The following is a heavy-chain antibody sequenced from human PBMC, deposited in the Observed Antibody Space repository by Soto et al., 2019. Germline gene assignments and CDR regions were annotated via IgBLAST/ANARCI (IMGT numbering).Heavy chain of an antibody. CDR2: IWYDGSNK. Sequence: QVQLVESGGGVVQPGRSLRLSCAASGFTFSSYGMHWVRQAPGKGLEWVAVIWYDGSNKYYADSVKGRFTISRDNSKNTLDLQMNSLRAEDTAVYYCARETGYSSSWYSPILGYWFDPWGQGTLVTVSS. V-gene: IGHV3-33*01. D-gene: IGHD6-13*01. J-gene: IGHJ5*02. CDR1: GFTFSSYG. CDR3: ARETGYSSSWYSPILGYWFDP.